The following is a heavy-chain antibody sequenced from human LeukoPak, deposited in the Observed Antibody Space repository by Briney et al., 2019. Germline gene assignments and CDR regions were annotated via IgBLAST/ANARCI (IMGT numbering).Heavy chain of an antibody. V-gene: IGHV4-38-2*02. CDR1: GYSISSGYY. D-gene: IGHD6-13*01. CDR3: ASSYSSSWIDY. Sequence: SETLSLTCIVSGYSISSGYYWDWIRQPPGKGLEWIGSIYHSGSTYYNPSLKSRVTISVDTSKNQFSLKLSSVTAADTAVYYCASSYSSSWIDYWGQGTLVTVSS. J-gene: IGHJ4*02. CDR2: IYHSGST.